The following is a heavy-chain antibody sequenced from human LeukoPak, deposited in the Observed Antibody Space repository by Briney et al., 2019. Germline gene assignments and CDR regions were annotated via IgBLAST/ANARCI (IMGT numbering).Heavy chain of an antibody. J-gene: IGHJ6*03. V-gene: IGHV1-46*01. CDR1: GYTFTGYY. Sequence: GASVKISCKASGYTFTGYYMHWVRQAPGQGLEWMGIINPSGGSTSYAQKFQGRVTMTRDTSTSTVYMELSSLRSEDTAVYYCARDSNYDILTGYYPYYYYYYMDVWGKGTTVTISS. D-gene: IGHD3-9*01. CDR3: ARDSNYDILTGYYPYYYYYYMDV. CDR2: INPSGGST.